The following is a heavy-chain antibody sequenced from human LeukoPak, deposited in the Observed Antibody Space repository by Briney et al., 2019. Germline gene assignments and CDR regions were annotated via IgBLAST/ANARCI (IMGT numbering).Heavy chain of an antibody. CDR3: ARDHPYSSSWYELHYYYGIDV. Sequence: ASVKVSCKASGYTFTSYGISWVRQAPGQGLEWMGWISAYNGNTNYAQKLQGRVTMTTDTSTSTAYMELRSLRSDDTAVYYCARDHPYSSSWYELHYYYGIDVWGQGTTVTVSS. CDR1: GYTFTSYG. CDR2: ISAYNGNT. D-gene: IGHD6-13*01. J-gene: IGHJ6*02. V-gene: IGHV1-18*01.